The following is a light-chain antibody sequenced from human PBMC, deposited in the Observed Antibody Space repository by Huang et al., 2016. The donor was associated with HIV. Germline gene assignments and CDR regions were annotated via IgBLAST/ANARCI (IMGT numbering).Light chain of an antibody. CDR1: QNIVSS. Sequence: DIVMPQSPATLSVSPGERATLSCRASQNIVSSLAWYQQKPGQTTRLLIYGASTSATGIPARFSGSGSETDFTLTISSLQSEDFALYYCQQYYDWPPLTFGGGTEVEIK. CDR2: GAS. J-gene: IGKJ4*01. CDR3: QQYYDWPPLT. V-gene: IGKV3-15*01.